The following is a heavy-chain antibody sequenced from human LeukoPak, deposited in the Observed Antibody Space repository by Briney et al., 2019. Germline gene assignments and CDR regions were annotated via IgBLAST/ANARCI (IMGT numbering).Heavy chain of an antibody. D-gene: IGHD1-26*01. CDR3: AGPRLGFSGSYEGGLGY. Sequence: GASVNVSCKASGYTIISYYMHWVRQAPGRGLEWMGIIYPSGGSTSYAQKFQGRVAMTRDTSTSTVYMELSSLRSEDTAVYYCAGPRLGFSGSYEGGLGYWGQGTLVTVSS. CDR1: GYTIISYY. V-gene: IGHV1-46*01. J-gene: IGHJ4*02. CDR2: IYPSGGST.